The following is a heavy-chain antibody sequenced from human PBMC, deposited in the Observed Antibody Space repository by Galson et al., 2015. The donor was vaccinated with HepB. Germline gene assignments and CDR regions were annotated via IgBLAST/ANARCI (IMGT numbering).Heavy chain of an antibody. J-gene: IGHJ6*02. Sequence: SLRLSCAASGFTFDDYAMHWVRQAPGKGLEWVSGISWNSGSIGYADSVKGRFTISRDNAKNSLYLQMNSLRAEDTALYYCAKDIGGMATISDYYGMDVWGQGTTVTVSS. D-gene: IGHD5-24*01. V-gene: IGHV3-9*01. CDR3: AKDIGGMATISDYYGMDV. CDR1: GFTFDDYA. CDR2: ISWNSGSI.